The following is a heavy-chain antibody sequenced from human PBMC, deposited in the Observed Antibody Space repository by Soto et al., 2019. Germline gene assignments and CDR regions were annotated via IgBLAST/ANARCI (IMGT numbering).Heavy chain of an antibody. Sequence: SETLSLTCTFSCGSIISYYWSWIRQPPGKGLEWIGYIYYSGSTNYNPSLKSRVTISVDTSKNQFSLKLSSVTAADTAVYYCARDQGAAAGIQGYNWFDPWGQGTLVTVSS. V-gene: IGHV4-59*01. J-gene: IGHJ5*02. CDR2: IYYSGST. CDR3: ARDQGAAAGIQGYNWFDP. CDR1: CGSIISYY. D-gene: IGHD6-13*01.